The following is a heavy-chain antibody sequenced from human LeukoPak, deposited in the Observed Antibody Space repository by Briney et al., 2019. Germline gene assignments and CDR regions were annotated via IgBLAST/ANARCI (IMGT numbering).Heavy chain of an antibody. CDR3: ARGQKFSSGWYLAIDY. Sequence: SETLSLTCTVSGGSISSYYWSWIRQPPGKGLEYIGYIYYSGSTNYNPSLKSRVTISVDTSKNQFSLKLSSVTAADTAVYYCARGQKFSSGWYLAIDYWGQGTLVTVSS. CDR1: GGSISSYY. J-gene: IGHJ4*02. D-gene: IGHD6-19*01. V-gene: IGHV4-59*12. CDR2: IYYSGST.